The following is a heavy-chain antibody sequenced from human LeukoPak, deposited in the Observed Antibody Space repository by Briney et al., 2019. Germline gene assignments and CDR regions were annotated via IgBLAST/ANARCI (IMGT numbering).Heavy chain of an antibody. V-gene: IGHV3-23*01. CDR3: AKAKKYCSGGSCYYFDY. CDR1: GFTFSSYA. Sequence: GGSLRLSCAASGFTFSSYAMSWVRQAPGKGLEWVSAISGSGGSTYYADSMKGRFTITRGNSNNTLYLKMNSLRAENTAVSYCAKAKKYCSGGSCYYFDYWGQGTLVTVSS. J-gene: IGHJ4*02. CDR2: ISGSGGST. D-gene: IGHD2-15*01.